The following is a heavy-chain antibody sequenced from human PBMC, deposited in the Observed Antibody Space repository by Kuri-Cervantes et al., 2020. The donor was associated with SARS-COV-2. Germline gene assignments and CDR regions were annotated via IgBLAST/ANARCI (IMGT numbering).Heavy chain of an antibody. CDR1: GYTFTSYG. CDR3: ARAPPRAAAGHNWFDP. Sequence: ASVKVSCKASGYTFTSYGISWVRQAPGQGLEWMGWISAYNGNTNYAQKLQGRVTMTTDTSTSTAYMELRSLRSEDTAVYYCARAPPRAAAGHNWFDPWGQGTLVTVSS. V-gene: IGHV1-18*04. CDR2: ISAYNGNT. J-gene: IGHJ5*02. D-gene: IGHD6-13*01.